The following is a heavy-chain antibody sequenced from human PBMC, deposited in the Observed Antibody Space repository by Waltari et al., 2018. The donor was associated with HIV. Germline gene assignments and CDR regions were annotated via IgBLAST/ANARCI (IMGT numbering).Heavy chain of an antibody. CDR2: IYTSGST. CDR1: GGSISSGSYC. V-gene: IGHV4-61*02. Sequence: QVQLQESGPGLVKPSQTLSLPCTVSGGSISSGSYCWGWIRQPAGKGLELIGRIYTSGSTNYNPSLKSRVTISVDTSKNQFSLKLRSVTAADTAVYYCARAYYDFWSGTGSSGNWFDPWGQGTLVTVSS. J-gene: IGHJ5*02. D-gene: IGHD3-3*01. CDR3: ARAYYDFWSGTGSSGNWFDP.